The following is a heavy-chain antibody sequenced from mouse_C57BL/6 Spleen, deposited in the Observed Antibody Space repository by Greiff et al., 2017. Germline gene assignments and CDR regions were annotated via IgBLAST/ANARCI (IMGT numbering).Heavy chain of an antibody. CDR2: IDPSDSYT. V-gene: IGHV1-50*01. D-gene: IGHD2-2*01. CDR1: GYTFTSYW. J-gene: IGHJ4*01. Sequence: VQLQQPGAELVKPGASVKLSCKASGYTFTSYWMQWVKQRPGQGLEWIGEIDPSDSYTNYNQKFKGKATLTVDTSSSTAYMQLSSLTSEDSAVYYCARYSYGYENYAMDYWGQGTSVTVSS. CDR3: ARYSYGYENYAMDY.